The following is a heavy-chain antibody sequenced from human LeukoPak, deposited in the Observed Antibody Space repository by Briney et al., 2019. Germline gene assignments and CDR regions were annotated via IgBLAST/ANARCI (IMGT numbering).Heavy chain of an antibody. CDR2: ISGSGGST. CDR3: AKDGLYYYDSSGYYRFDY. V-gene: IGHV3-23*01. D-gene: IGHD3-22*01. Sequence: PGGSLRLSCAASGFYPMSWVRQAPGKGLEWVSAISGSGGSTYYADSVKGRFTISRDNSKNTLYLQMNSLRAEDTAVYYCAKDGLYYYDSSGYYRFDYWGQGTLVTVSS. J-gene: IGHJ4*02. CDR1: GFYP.